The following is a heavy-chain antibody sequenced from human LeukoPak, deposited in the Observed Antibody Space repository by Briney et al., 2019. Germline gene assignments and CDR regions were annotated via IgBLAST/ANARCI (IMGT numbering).Heavy chain of an antibody. V-gene: IGHV1-2*02. Sequence: ASVKVSCKASGYTFTGYYMHWVRQAPGQGLEWMGWINPNSGGTNYAQKFQGRVTMTRDTSIRTAYMELSRLRSDDTAVYYCAGAGGYLHYMDVWGKGTTVTISS. CDR1: GYTFTGYY. CDR3: AGAGGYLHYMDV. J-gene: IGHJ6*03. D-gene: IGHD5-12*01. CDR2: INPNSGGT.